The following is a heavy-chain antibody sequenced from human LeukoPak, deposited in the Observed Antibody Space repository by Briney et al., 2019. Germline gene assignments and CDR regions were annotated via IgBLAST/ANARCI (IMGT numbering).Heavy chain of an antibody. Sequence: QPGGSRLLSGAASGFTFRNYWMTWARQAPGKGVEWVANIKEEGSEKNYVDSVKGRFTISRDNAKNSLYLQMNSLRAEDTAVYYCAKFKVWLGGQGTLVTVSS. CDR1: GFTFRNYW. CDR2: IKEEGSEK. CDR3: AKFKVWL. J-gene: IGHJ4*02. D-gene: IGHD3-22*01. V-gene: IGHV3-7*01.